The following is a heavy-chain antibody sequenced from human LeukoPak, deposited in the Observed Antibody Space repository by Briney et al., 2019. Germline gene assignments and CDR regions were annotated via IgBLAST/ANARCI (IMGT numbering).Heavy chain of an antibody. CDR2: ISSSGGVT. D-gene: IGHD3-16*01. CDR3: VKGGFSYYFDY. J-gene: IGHJ4*02. V-gene: IGHV3-23*01. Sequence: GGSLRLSCAASGLTFSNYAMSWVRQAPGKGLEWVSGISSSGGVTYYADSVKGRFTISRHNSENTLYLQMNSLRAEDTAVFYCVKGGFSYYFDYWGQGTLVTVSS. CDR1: GLTFSNYA.